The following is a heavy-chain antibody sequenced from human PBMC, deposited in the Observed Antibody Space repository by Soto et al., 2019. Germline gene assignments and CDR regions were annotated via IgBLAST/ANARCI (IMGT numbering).Heavy chain of an antibody. V-gene: IGHV3-7*01. J-gene: IGHJ4*02. Sequence: GGSLRLSCVASGFTFWGDWMSWVRQAPGKGLEWVANIKQDGSAKQYLDSVRGRFTISRDDSKNSVHLQMNSLRAEDTALYYCARDFYGGFSYGPGDNWGQGTLVTVSS. CDR3: ARDFYGGFSYGPGDN. CDR2: IKQDGSAK. D-gene: IGHD2-15*01. CDR1: GFTFWGDW.